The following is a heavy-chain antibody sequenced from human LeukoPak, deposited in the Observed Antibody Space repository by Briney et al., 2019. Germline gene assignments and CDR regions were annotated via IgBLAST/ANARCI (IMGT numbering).Heavy chain of an antibody. D-gene: IGHD6-6*01. CDR3: ARAKGRLLIAARNMDV. Sequence: GASVKVSCKASGGTFSSYAISWVRQAPGQGLEWMGGIIPIFGTANYAQKFQGRVTITADESTSTAYMELSSLRSEDTAVYYCARAKGRLLIAARNMDVWGQGTTVTVSS. J-gene: IGHJ6*02. CDR2: IIPIFGTA. V-gene: IGHV1-69*13. CDR1: GGTFSSYA.